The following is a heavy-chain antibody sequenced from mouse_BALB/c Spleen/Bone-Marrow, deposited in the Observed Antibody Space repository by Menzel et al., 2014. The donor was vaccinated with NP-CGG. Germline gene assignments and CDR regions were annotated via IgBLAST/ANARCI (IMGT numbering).Heavy chain of an antibody. Sequence: DVQLVESGGDLVKPGGSLKLSCAASGFTFSNYGMSFVRQTPDKRLEWVATISSGGSYTYYPDSVKGRFTISRDNAKNTLYLQMSSLKSEDTAMYYCARRDGGPMDYWGQGTSVTVSS. CDR3: ARRDGGPMDY. V-gene: IGHV5-6*01. J-gene: IGHJ4*01. CDR2: ISSGGSYT. CDR1: GFTFSNYG. D-gene: IGHD2-3*01.